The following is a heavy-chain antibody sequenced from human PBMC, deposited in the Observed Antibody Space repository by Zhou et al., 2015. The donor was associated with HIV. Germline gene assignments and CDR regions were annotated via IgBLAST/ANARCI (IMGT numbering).Heavy chain of an antibody. CDR3: AKDPGPGMVTFGGLIGPYFFDN. J-gene: IGHJ4*02. CDR1: GFTFSNYA. CDR2: ISGRGDIT. V-gene: IGHV3-23*01. D-gene: IGHD3-16*02. Sequence: EVQLLDSGGGLVQPGGSLRLSCAASGFTFSNYAMAWIRQAPGKGPEWVSAISGRGDITYYVDSVKGRFTISRDNSKNTLHLQMNTLRAEDTALYYCAKDPGPGMVTFGGLIGPYFFDNWGQGTLVTVSS.